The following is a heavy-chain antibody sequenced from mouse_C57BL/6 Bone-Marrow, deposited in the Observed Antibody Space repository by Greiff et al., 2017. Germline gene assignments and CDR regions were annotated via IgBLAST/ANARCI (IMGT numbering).Heavy chain of an antibody. CDR2: INPYNGGT. V-gene: IGHV1-19*01. D-gene: IGHD2-12*01. Sequence: VQLQQSGPVLVKPGASVKMSCKASGYTFTDYYMNWVKQSHGKSLEWIGVINPYNGGTSYNQTFKGKATLTVDKSSSTAYMELNSLTSEDSAVYYCARLRRGFDYWGQGTTLTVSS. J-gene: IGHJ2*01. CDR3: ARLRRGFDY. CDR1: GYTFTDYY.